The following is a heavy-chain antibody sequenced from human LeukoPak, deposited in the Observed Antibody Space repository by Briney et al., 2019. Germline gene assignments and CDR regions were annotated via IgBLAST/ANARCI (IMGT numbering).Heavy chain of an antibody. V-gene: IGHV1-18*01. CDR3: ARDQYDSVWGSYRPYFDY. J-gene: IGHJ4*02. D-gene: IGHD3-16*02. Sequence: ASVKVSCKASGYTFTSYGISWVRQAPGQGLEGMGSISAYNGNTKYAQKFQDRVTMPTDTSTSTAYMELRSLRSDDTAVYYCARDQYDSVWGSYRPYFDYWGQGTQVTVSS. CDR1: GYTFTSYG. CDR2: ISAYNGNT.